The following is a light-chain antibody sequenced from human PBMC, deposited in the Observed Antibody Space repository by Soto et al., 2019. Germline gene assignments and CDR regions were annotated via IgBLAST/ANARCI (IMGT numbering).Light chain of an antibody. J-gene: IGKJ2*01. Sequence: EIVVTQSPGTLSLSPGERATLSCRASQSVSSSYLAWCQKKPGQAPRLLIYGASSRATGIPDRISGGGSGTDFTLTISRLEPEDFAVYYCQQYGSSPYTFGQGTKVDIK. CDR1: QSVSSSY. CDR3: QQYGSSPYT. CDR2: GAS. V-gene: IGKV3-20*01.